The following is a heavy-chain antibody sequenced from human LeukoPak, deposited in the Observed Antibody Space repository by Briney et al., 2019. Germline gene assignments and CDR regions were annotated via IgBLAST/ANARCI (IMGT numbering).Heavy chain of an antibody. CDR2: INSDGSEG. CDR3: ARSSYSSSSSV. V-gene: IGHV3-7*03. J-gene: IGHJ3*01. CDR1: GFTFSGFW. Sequence: GGSLRLSCAVSGFTFSGFWMSWSREAPGKGLEWVASINSDGSEGYYADVVKGRFTISRDNAKNSLYLQINSLRAEDTAVYYCARSSYSSSSSVWGQGTMVTVSS. D-gene: IGHD6-6*01.